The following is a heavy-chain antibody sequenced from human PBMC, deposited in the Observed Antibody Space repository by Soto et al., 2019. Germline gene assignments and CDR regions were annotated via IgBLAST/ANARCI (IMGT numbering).Heavy chain of an antibody. CDR1: GFTFSTYA. CDR2: ISYDGSNK. CDR3: ARDGNTYYYDRQDY. J-gene: IGHJ4*02. Sequence: QVQLVESGGGVVQPGRSLRLSCAASGFTFSTYAMNWVRQGPGKGLEWVALISYDGSNKYYADSVKGRFTISRDNSKNTLYLQMNSLRGEDTAVYYCARDGNTYYYDRQDYWGQGSLVTVSS. D-gene: IGHD3-22*01. V-gene: IGHV3-30-3*01.